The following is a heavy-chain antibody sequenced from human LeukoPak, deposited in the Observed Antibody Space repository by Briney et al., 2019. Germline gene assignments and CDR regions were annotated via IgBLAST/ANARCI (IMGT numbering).Heavy chain of an antibody. J-gene: IGHJ6*04. Sequence: KPGGSPRLSCAASGFTFSSYNMNWVRQAPGNGLEWVSSISTSSSYLYYTDSVKGRFTVSRDNARTSLYLQMNSLRAEDTAVYYCAMGVRGVITLFGGMDVWGKGTTVTVSS. CDR1: GFTFSSYN. CDR2: ISTSSSYL. V-gene: IGHV3-21*06. D-gene: IGHD3-10*01. CDR3: AMGVRGVITLFGGMDV.